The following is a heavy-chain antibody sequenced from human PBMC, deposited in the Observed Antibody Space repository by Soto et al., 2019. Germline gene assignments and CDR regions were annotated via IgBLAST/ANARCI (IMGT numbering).Heavy chain of an antibody. V-gene: IGHV4-4*02. CDR2: IYHSGST. CDR3: ARVGDNFVLSTVTPSFDY. CDR1: GGSISSSNW. J-gene: IGHJ4*02. D-gene: IGHD4-4*01. Sequence: QVQLQESGPGLVKPSGTLSLTCAVSGGSISSSNWWSWVRQPPGKGLEWIGEIYHSGSTNYNPSLKSRVTISVDKSKNQFSMKLSSVTAADTAVYYCARVGDNFVLSTVTPSFDYWGQGTLVTVSS.